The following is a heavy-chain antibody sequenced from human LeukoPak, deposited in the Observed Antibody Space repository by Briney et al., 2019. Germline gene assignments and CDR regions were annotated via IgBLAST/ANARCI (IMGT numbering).Heavy chain of an antibody. CDR3: ARDRNYYGMDV. Sequence: SQTLSLTCTVSGGSISSGGYYWSWIRKYPGKGLEWIGYIYYSGSTYYNPSLKSRVTISVDTSKNQFSLKLSSVTAADTAVYYCARDRNYYGMDVWGQGTTVTVSS. V-gene: IGHV4-31*03. J-gene: IGHJ6*02. CDR2: IYYSGST. CDR1: GGSISSGGYY.